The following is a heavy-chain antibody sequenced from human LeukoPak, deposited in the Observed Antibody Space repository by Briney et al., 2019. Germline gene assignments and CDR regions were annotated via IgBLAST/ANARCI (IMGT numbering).Heavy chain of an antibody. Sequence: GGSLRLSCAASGFTFSSYAMSWVRQAPGKGLEWVSAISGSGGSTYYADSVKGRFTISRDNSKNTLYLQMNSLRAEDTAVYYCAKDHVEDYYDSSGYYPPNFQHWSQGTLVTVSS. CDR2: ISGSGGST. V-gene: IGHV3-23*01. CDR1: GFTFSSYA. J-gene: IGHJ1*01. D-gene: IGHD3-22*01. CDR3: AKDHVEDYYDSSGYYPPNFQH.